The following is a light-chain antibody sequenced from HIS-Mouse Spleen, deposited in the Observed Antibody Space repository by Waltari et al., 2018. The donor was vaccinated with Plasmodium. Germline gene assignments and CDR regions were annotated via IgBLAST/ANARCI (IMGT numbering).Light chain of an antibody. CDR1: AFPKKY. CDR2: EDS. CDR3: YSTDSSGNHRV. Sequence: SYELTQPPSVSVSPGQTARLTCSGDAFPKKYAYWSQQKSGQAPVLVIYEDSKRPPGIPERFSGSSSGTMATLTISGAQVEDEADYYCYSTDSSGNHRVFGGGTKLTVL. V-gene: IGLV3-10*01. J-gene: IGLJ3*02.